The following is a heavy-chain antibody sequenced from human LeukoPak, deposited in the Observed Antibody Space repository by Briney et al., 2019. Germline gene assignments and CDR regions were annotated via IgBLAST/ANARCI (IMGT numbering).Heavy chain of an antibody. CDR1: GFTFSNYP. D-gene: IGHD3-3*02. J-gene: IGHJ4*02. CDR3: ARAGVISGWDY. CDR2: IGEEKSDSWT. V-gene: IGHV3-23*01. Sequence: GGSLRLSCAASGFTFSNYPMGWVRQAPGKGLEWLSAIGEEKSDSWTKSADSVKGRFTISRDNSEDTLYLQMDSLTVEDTAVYYCARAGVISGWDYWGQGVLVTVSS.